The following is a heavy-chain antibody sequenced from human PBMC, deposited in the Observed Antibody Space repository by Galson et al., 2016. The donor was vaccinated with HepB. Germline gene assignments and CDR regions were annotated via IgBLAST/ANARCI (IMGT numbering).Heavy chain of an antibody. CDR2: IIPVFGTV. V-gene: IGHV1-69*13. CDR3: ARRATTVTPNYFDY. Sequence: SVKVSCKASGGTFSTYSISWVRQAPGQGLEWMGGIIPVFGTVNYAHKFHARVTMTADESTSTAHMELSSLRSEDTAVYYCARRATTVTPNYFDYWGQGTLVPVAS. CDR1: GGTFSTYS. D-gene: IGHD4-17*01. J-gene: IGHJ4*02.